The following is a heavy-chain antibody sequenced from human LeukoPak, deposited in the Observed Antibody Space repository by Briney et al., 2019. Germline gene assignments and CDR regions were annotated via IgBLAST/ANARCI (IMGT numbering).Heavy chain of an antibody. CDR3: ARHPELIRFDP. CDR2: INTDGSGT. Sequence: GGSLRLSCAASGFTFSSYWMHWVRQAPGKGLVWVSRINTDGSGTSYADPVKGRFTISRDNAKNTLYLQMNSLRAEDTAVYYCARHPELIRFDPWGQGTLVTVSS. J-gene: IGHJ5*02. D-gene: IGHD3-10*01. CDR1: GFTFSSYW. V-gene: IGHV3-74*01.